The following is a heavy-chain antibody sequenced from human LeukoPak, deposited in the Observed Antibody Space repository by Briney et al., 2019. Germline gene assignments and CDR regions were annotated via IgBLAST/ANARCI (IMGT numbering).Heavy chain of an antibody. CDR2: IYPGDSNT. J-gene: IGHJ4*02. Sequence: GESLKISCKSSGYSFTSYWIGWVRQMPGKGLEWMGIIYPGDSNTRYSPSFQGQVTISADKSISTAYLQWSSLKASDTAMYYCARPTDDYGFGFWGQGTLVTVSS. V-gene: IGHV5-51*01. D-gene: IGHD4/OR15-4a*01. CDR1: GYSFTSYW. CDR3: ARPTDDYGFGF.